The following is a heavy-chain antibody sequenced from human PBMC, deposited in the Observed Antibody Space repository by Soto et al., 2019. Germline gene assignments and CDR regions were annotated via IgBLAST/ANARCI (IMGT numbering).Heavy chain of an antibody. CDR2: IYFNGNT. V-gene: IGHV4-59*01. CDR3: ASVTFGGIVLAH. Sequence: ETLSLTCTVSAASFSKYYWTWVRQSPGKGLEWIGYIYFNGNTNYNPSLKRRVTMSIDTSKKQFSLNLSSVTAADTAVYYCASVTFGGIVLAHWGQGALVTVSS. D-gene: IGHD3-16*01. J-gene: IGHJ4*02. CDR1: AASFSKYY.